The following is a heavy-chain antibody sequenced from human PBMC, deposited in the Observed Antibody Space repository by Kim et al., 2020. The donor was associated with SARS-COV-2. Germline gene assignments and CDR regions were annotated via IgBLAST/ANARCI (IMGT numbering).Heavy chain of an antibody. CDR3: AKENSSGYFDY. D-gene: IGHD3-22*01. CDR2: I. J-gene: IGHJ4*02. Sequence: IGYTDTVKGRFTISRDNAKNSLYLRMNSLRAEDTALYYCAKENSSGYFDYWGQGTLVTVSS. V-gene: IGHV3-9*01.